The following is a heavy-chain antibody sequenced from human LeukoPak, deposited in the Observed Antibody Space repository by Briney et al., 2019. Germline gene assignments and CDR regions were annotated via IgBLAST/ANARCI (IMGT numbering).Heavy chain of an antibody. CDR3: ARRSLHTNSFWFDP. CDR1: GYSFTNYR. D-gene: IGHD6-6*01. J-gene: IGHJ5*02. V-gene: IGHV5-51*01. CDR2: IYPGDSDT. Sequence: GESLKISCKGSGYSFTNYRIGWVRQMPGKGLECMGIIYPGDSDTRYSPSFQGQVTISADKSISTAYLQWSSLKASDTAMYYCARRSLHTNSFWFDPWGQGTLVTVSS.